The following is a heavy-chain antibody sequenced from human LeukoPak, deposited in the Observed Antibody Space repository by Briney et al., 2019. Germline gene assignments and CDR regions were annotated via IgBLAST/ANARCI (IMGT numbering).Heavy chain of an antibody. CDR2: ITSAGGYT. Sequence: GGSLRLSCEASGFTFSAYSMNWVRQAPGKGLAWVASITSAGGYTYYADSVKGRFTVSRDNARNSLFLQLNSLRAEDTAVYFCATSGGFVLTNAHTGNWFMDVWGRGTTVTVSS. V-gene: IGHV3-21*01. CDR1: GFTFSAYS. J-gene: IGHJ6*03. D-gene: IGHD1-1*01. CDR3: ATSGGFVLTNAHTGNWFMDV.